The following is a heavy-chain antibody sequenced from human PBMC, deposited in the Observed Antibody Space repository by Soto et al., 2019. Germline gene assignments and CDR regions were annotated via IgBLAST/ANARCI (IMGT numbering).Heavy chain of an antibody. J-gene: IGHJ4*02. Sequence: ASVKLSCKASGYSLNGDVIGWVLNAPGQRLEWMGWINVGNGNTEYSQKFQGRVTITSDTSASTGYMELSSLRSEDTAVYYCARVYMTTVTTIFDYWGQGTLVTVSS. CDR1: GYSLNGDV. CDR3: ARVYMTTVTTIFDY. D-gene: IGHD4-17*01. CDR2: INVGNGNT. V-gene: IGHV1-3*01.